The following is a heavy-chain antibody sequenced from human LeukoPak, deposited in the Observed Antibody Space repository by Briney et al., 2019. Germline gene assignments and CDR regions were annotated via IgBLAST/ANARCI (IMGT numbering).Heavy chain of an antibody. V-gene: IGHV1-69*13. Sequence: GASVKVSCKASGGTFSIYAISWVRQAPGQGLEWMGGIIPIFGTANYAQKFQGRVTITADESTSTAYMELSSLRSEDTAVYYCAREIGDGVVIFYNNWFDPWGQGTLVTVSS. D-gene: IGHD3-3*01. CDR1: GGTFSIYA. CDR2: IIPIFGTA. J-gene: IGHJ5*02. CDR3: AREIGDGVVIFYNNWFDP.